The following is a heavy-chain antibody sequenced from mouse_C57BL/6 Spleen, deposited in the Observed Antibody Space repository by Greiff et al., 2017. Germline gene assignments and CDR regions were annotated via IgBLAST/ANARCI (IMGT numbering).Heavy chain of an antibody. V-gene: IGHV6-3*01. CDR1: GFTFSNYW. CDR3: TCPFYSNSWFAY. D-gene: IGHD2-5*01. Sequence: EVKLMESGGGLVQPGGSMKLSCVASGFTFSNYWMNWVRQSPEKWLEWVAQIRLKSDNYATHYAESVKGRFTISRDDSKSSVYLQMNNLRAEDTGIYYCTCPFYSNSWFAYWGQGTLVTVSA. J-gene: IGHJ3*01. CDR2: IRLKSDNYAT.